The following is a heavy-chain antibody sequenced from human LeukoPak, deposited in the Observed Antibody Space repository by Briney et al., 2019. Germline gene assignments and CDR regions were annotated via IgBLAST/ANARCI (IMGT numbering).Heavy chain of an antibody. Sequence: GGSLRLSCAASGFTFSSYGMHWVRQAPGKGLEWVAVISYDGKNKFYTDSVKGRFTMSRDDSKKTVYLQMSSLGAEDTAVYYCAKGGVATVDYFDYWGQGTLVTVSS. CDR3: AKGGVATVDYFDY. J-gene: IGHJ4*02. V-gene: IGHV3-30*18. CDR1: GFTFSSYG. D-gene: IGHD5-12*01. CDR2: ISYDGKNK.